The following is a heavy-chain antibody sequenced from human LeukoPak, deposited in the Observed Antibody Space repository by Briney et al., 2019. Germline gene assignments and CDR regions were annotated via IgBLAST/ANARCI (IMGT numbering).Heavy chain of an antibody. CDR3: ARVGCSSTSCYVDY. CDR1: GGSISSYY. Sequence: SETLSLTCTVSGGSISSYYWSWIRQPPGKGLEWIGYIYYSGSTNYNPSLKSRLTISVDTSKNQFSLKLSPVTAADTAVYYCARVGCSSTSCYVDYWGQGTLVTVSS. D-gene: IGHD2-2*01. J-gene: IGHJ4*02. CDR2: IYYSGST. V-gene: IGHV4-59*01.